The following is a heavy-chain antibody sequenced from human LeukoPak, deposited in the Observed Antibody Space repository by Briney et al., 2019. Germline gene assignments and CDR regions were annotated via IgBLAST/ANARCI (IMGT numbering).Heavy chain of an antibody. J-gene: IGHJ4*02. CDR3: AKDSEDY. V-gene: IGHV3-30*02. CDR1: GFTFSRFG. CDR2: IRYDGSNK. Sequence: GGSLRLSCSASGFTFSRFGMHWVRQAPGKGLEWVAFIRYDGSNKFYADSVKGRFTISRDNSKNTLYMQMNSLRAEDTAVYYCAKDSEDYWGQGTLVTVSS. D-gene: IGHD1-26*01.